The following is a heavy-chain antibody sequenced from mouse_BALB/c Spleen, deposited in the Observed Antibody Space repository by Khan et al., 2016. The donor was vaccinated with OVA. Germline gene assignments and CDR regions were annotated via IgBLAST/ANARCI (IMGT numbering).Heavy chain of an antibody. CDR2: IYSGAGYI. Sequence: VQLQESGAELVRPGTSVKISCKASGYTFTNYWLGWVKQRPGHGLEWIGDIYSGAGYINYNEKFKGRATLTAGTSSSTAYIQISGLTSEDSAVYYCTRWDTWFLEVWGAGTTVTVSS. D-gene: IGHD4-1*01. CDR3: TRWDTWFLEV. V-gene: IGHV1-63*02. CDR1: GYTFTNYW. J-gene: IGHJ1*01.